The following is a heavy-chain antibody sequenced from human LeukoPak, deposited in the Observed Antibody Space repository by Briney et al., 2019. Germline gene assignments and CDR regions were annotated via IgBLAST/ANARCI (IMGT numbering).Heavy chain of an antibody. J-gene: IGHJ5*02. D-gene: IGHD3-22*01. CDR3: ARHSSYDSSGYYPGP. Sequence: GAPLQTSSKCSGSIFTSYWIGGGRQLPGKGLEWMGIIYPGDSDTRYSPSFQGQVTISADKSISTAYLQWSSLKASDTAMYYCARHSSYDSSGYYPGPWGQGTLVTVSS. CDR1: GSIFTSYW. CDR2: IYPGDSDT. V-gene: IGHV5-51*01.